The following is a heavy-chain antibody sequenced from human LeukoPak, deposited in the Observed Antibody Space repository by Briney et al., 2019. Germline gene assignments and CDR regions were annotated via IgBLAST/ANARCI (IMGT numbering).Heavy chain of an antibody. CDR2: IYYSGST. Sequence: SETLSLTCTVSGGSINSSSYYWGWIRQPPGKGLEWIGSIYYSGSTYYNPSLKSRVTISVDTSKNQFSLKLSSVTAADTAVYYCARGPSIAVPHWGQGTLVTVSS. CDR3: ARGPSIAVPH. V-gene: IGHV4-39*07. D-gene: IGHD6-19*01. CDR1: GGSINSSSYY. J-gene: IGHJ4*02.